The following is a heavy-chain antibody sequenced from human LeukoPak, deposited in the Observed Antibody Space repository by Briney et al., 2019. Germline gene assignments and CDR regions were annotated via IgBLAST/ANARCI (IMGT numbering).Heavy chain of an antibody. D-gene: IGHD1/OR15-1a*01. Sequence: AGGSLRLSCAAPGFTFDDYGMSWVRQAPGKGLEWVSGINWNGGSTGYADSVKGRFTISRDNAKNSLYLQMNSLRAEDTALYYCARANNNYYYYYMDVWGKGTTVTVSS. V-gene: IGHV3-20*04. CDR3: ARANNNYYYYYMDV. J-gene: IGHJ6*03. CDR1: GFTFDDYG. CDR2: INWNGGST.